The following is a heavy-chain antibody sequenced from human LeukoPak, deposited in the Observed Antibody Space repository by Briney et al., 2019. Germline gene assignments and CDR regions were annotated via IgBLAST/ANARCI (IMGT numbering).Heavy chain of an antibody. V-gene: IGHV4-4*07. CDR3: ARESPYNWNYYYYYYYGMDV. Sequence: SETLSLTCTVSGGSISTYFWGWIRQPAGRGLEWIGHIYSSGNTIYNPSLKSRVTMSVDTSKNQFSLKLSSVTAADTAVYYCARESPYNWNYYYYYYYGMDVWGQGTTVTVSS. CDR1: GGSISTYF. J-gene: IGHJ6*02. D-gene: IGHD1-7*01. CDR2: IYSSGNT.